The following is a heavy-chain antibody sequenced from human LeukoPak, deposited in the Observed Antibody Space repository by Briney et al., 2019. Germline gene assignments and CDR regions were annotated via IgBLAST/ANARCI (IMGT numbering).Heavy chain of an antibody. CDR2: IYYSGST. CDR3: ARLGEVHYYGSGSYWPNWFDP. Sequence: SETLSLTCTVSGGSISSYYWSWIRQPPGKGLEWIGYIYYSGSTNYNPSLKSRVTISVDTSKNQFSLKLSSVTAADTAVYYCARLGEVHYYGSGSYWPNWFDPWGQGTLVTVSS. D-gene: IGHD3-10*01. CDR1: GGSISSYY. V-gene: IGHV4-59*08. J-gene: IGHJ5*02.